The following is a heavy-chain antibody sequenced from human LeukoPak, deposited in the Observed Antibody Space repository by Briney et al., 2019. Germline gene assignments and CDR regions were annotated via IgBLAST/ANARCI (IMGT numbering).Heavy chain of an antibody. V-gene: IGHV3-30*18. J-gene: IGHJ4*02. CDR3: AKVVATSLPDY. Sequence: PGGSLRLSCAASGFTFSSYGMHGVRQAPGKGLEWVAVISYDGSNKYYADSVKGRFTISRDNSKNTLYLQMNSLRAEDTAVYYCAKVVATSLPDYWGQGTLVTVSS. D-gene: IGHD5-12*01. CDR2: ISYDGSNK. CDR1: GFTFSSYG.